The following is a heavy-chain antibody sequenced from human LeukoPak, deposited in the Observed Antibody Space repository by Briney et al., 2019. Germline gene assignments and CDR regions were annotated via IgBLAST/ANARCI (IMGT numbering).Heavy chain of an antibody. CDR3: ARDSSSSGQDY. Sequence: SETLSLTCTVSGGSISSSSYYWGWIRQPPGKGLEWIGSIYYSGSTYYNPPLKSRVTISVDTSKNQFSLKLSSVTAADTAVYYCARDSSSSGQDYWGQGTLVTVSS. J-gene: IGHJ4*02. D-gene: IGHD6-6*01. CDR1: GGSISSSSYY. CDR2: IYYSGST. V-gene: IGHV4-39*07.